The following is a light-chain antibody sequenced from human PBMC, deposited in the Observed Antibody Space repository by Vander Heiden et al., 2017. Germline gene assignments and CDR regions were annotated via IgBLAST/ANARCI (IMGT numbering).Light chain of an antibody. CDR2: DVN. Sequence: QSALTQPASVSGSPGQSITISCTGTSNDIGGSKYVSWYQQHPGKVPELIIYDVNNRPSGVSDRFSGSKSGNTASLTISALQPEDEADYYCNSYTSTSTLVFGGGTKLTVL. CDR1: SNDIGGSKY. J-gene: IGLJ2*01. V-gene: IGLV2-14*03. CDR3: NSYTSTSTLV.